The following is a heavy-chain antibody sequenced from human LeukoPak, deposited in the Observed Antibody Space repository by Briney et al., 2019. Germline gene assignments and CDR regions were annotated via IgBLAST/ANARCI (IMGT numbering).Heavy chain of an antibody. J-gene: IGHJ3*02. CDR1: GGSISSYN. CDR2: IYYSGST. V-gene: IGHV4-59*12. D-gene: IGHD6-13*01. Sequence: SETLSLTCAVSGGSISSYNWSWIRQPPGKGLEWIGYIYYSGSTNYNPSLKSRVTISVDRSKNQFSLKLSSVTAADTAVYYCARDRGYSSSPGTFDIWGQGTMVTVSS. CDR3: ARDRGYSSSPGTFDI.